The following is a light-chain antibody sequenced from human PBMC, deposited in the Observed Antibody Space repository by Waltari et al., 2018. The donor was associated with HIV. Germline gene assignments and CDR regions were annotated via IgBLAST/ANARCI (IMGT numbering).Light chain of an antibody. CDR3: QQSYNMHT. J-gene: IGKJ2*01. Sequence: DIQMTQSPSSLSASVGDRVTITCRASQSIDNYLNWYQQKPGKAPKLLIYGASTLETGVPSRFSGSGSGRDFTLTITRVQPEDFATYYCQQSYNMHTFGQGTKLDTK. CDR2: GAS. V-gene: IGKV1-39*01. CDR1: QSIDNY.